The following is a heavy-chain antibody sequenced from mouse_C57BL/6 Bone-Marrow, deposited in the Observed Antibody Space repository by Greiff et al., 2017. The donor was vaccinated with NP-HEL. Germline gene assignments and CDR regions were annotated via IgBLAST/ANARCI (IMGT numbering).Heavy chain of an antibody. CDR3: ARGYYDYDGYFDY. Sequence: EVHLVESGPGMVNPSQSLSLTCTVTGYSITSGYDWHWIRHFPGNKLEWMGYISYSGSTNYNPSLKSRISITHDTSKNHFFLKLNSVTTEDTATYYCARGYYDYDGYFDYWGQGTTLTVSS. D-gene: IGHD2-4*01. CDR2: ISYSGST. CDR1: GYSITSGYD. J-gene: IGHJ2*01. V-gene: IGHV3-1*01.